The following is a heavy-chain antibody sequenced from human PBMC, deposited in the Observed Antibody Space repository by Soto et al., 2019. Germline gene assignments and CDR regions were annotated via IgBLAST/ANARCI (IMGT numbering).Heavy chain of an antibody. D-gene: IGHD1-26*01. CDR1: GGTFSNYA. V-gene: IGHV1-69*13. J-gene: IGHJ6*02. CDR3: ARVDHSGNSYPTAYFYDYGMDV. CDR2: IIPIFGIP. Sequence: ASVKVSCKASGGTFSNYAISWVRQAPGQGLEWMGGIIPIFGIPNYAQKFQGRVTIIADESTSTVYMELSSLRSEDTAVYYCARVDHSGNSYPTAYFYDYGMDVWGQGTTVTVSS.